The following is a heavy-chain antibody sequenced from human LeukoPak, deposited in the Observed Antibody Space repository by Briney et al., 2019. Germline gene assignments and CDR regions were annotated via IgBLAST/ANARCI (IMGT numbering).Heavy chain of an antibody. CDR1: GFTFSSYA. D-gene: IGHD6-19*01. Sequence: GRSLRLSCAASGFTFSSYAMHWVRQAPGKGLEWVAVISYDGSNKYYADSVKGRFTISRDNSKNTLYLQMNSLRAEDTAVYYCAKDPGDSSGWYFDYWGQGTLVTVSS. J-gene: IGHJ4*02. CDR2: ISYDGSNK. CDR3: AKDPGDSSGWYFDY. V-gene: IGHV3-30-3*01.